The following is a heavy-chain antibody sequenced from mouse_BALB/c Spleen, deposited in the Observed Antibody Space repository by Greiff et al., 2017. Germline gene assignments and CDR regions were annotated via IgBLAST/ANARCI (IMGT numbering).Heavy chain of an antibody. D-gene: IGHD2-1*01. J-gene: IGHJ2*01. V-gene: IGHV1S135*01. CDR2: IDPYNGGT. CDR3: ARGAYGNYFDY. CDR1: GYSFTGYN. Sequence: EGQLQQSGPELGKPGASVKISCKASGYSFTGYNMYWVKQSHRKSLEWIGYIDPYNGGTSYNQKSKGKATLTVDKSSSTAYMHLNSLTSEDSAIYYCARGAYGNYFDYWGQGTTLTVSS.